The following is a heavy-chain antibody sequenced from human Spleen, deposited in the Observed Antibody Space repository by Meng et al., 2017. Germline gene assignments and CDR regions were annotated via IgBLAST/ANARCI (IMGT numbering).Heavy chain of an antibody. D-gene: IGHD6-19*01. J-gene: IGHJ2*01. CDR1: GGSISSYY. Sequence: QGRLRESGPGLVKPPETLSLTCTVSGGSISSYYWSWIRQPAGKGLEWIGRIYTSGSTNYNPSLKSRVTMSVDTSKNQFSLKLSSVTAADTAVYYCARDDSSGWYGISMNYWYFDLWGRGTLVTVSS. V-gene: IGHV4-4*07. CDR2: IYTSGST. CDR3: ARDDSSGWYGISMNYWYFDL.